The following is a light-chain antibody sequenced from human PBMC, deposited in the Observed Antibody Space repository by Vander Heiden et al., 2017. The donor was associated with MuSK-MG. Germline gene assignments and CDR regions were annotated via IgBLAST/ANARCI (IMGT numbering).Light chain of an antibody. CDR3: MRGLQAPIT. CDR2: FIS. CDR1: QRLLHVDGNNY. V-gene: IGKV2-28*01. J-gene: IGKJ5*01. Sequence: DIVMTHSPLSLSVTPGEPASISCRSSQRLLHVDGNNYLCWYLQKPGQSPQLLIYFISNRASGVPDRFSASGSDTDFTLKISRVEAEDVGVYYCMRGLQAPITFGQGTRLEIK.